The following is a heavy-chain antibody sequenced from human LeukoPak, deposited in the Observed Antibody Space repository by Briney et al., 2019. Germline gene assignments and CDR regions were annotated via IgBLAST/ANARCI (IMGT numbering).Heavy chain of an antibody. CDR3: ARGPYYFDY. J-gene: IGHJ4*02. CDR1: GGPNSRYY. Sequence: PSDTLSLTCTVSGGPNSRYYWLWLRQPTGKGLEGIGYIYYSGSTNYNPSLKSRVTISVDTPKNQFSLKLSSVTAADTAVYYCARGPYYFDYWGQGTLVTVSS. CDR2: IYYSGST. V-gene: IGHV4-59*07.